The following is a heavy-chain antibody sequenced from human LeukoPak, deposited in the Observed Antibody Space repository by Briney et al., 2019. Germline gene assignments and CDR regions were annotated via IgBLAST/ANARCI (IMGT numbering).Heavy chain of an antibody. J-gene: IGHJ4*02. CDR1: GYSISSGYY. CDR2: IYHRGST. D-gene: IGHD5-18*01. CDR3: ARSQYSYGPPQNYFDY. V-gene: IGHV4-38-2*02. Sequence: PSETLSLTCTVSGYSISSGYYWGWIRQPPGKGLEWIWSIYHRGSTYYNPSLKSRVTISVDTSKNQFSLKLSSVTDADTAVYYCARSQYSYGPPQNYFDYWGQGTLVTVSS.